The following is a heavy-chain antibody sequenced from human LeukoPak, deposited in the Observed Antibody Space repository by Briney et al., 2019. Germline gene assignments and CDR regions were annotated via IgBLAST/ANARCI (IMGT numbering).Heavy chain of an antibody. CDR1: GGPISSGSYY. CDR3: ARDRPDTAMVYYFDY. D-gene: IGHD5-18*01. Sequence: PSETLSFTCTVSGGPISSGSYYWSWIRQPAGKGLEWIGRIYTSGSTNYNPSLKSRVTISVDTSKNQFSLKLSSVTAADTAVYYCARDRPDTAMVYYFDYWGQGTLITVSS. CDR2: IYTSGST. J-gene: IGHJ4*02. V-gene: IGHV4-61*02.